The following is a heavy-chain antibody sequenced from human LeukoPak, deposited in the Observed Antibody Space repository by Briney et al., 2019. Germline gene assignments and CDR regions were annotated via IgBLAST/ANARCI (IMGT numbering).Heavy chain of an antibody. CDR3: ARESGSWWDYFDL. CDR2: ISGSTSY. D-gene: IGHD6-13*01. J-gene: IGHJ4*02. CDR1: GFAFSSYN. Sequence: NPGGSLRLSCAASGFAFSSYNMNWVRQAPGKGLEWVSSISGSTSYYADSVKGRFTISRDNAKNSLHLQMNSLRAEDTAVYYCARESGSWWDYFDLWGQGTLVTVSS. V-gene: IGHV3-21*01.